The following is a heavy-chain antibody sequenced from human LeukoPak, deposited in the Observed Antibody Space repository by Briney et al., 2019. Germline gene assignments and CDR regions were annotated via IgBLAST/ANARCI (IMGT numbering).Heavy chain of an antibody. CDR2: TYYRSKWYN. CDR1: GDSVSGNSTA. CDR3: ARGGQGDGYSADEAFDF. J-gene: IGHJ3*01. V-gene: IGHV6-1*01. D-gene: IGHD5-24*01. Sequence: SQTLSLTCAISGDSVSGNSTAYNRIRQSPSRGLEWLGRTYYRSKWYNDYAVSVKSRITFNPDTSKNQLSLHLNSVTPEDTAVYYCARGGQGDGYSADEAFDFWGQGTMVTVSS.